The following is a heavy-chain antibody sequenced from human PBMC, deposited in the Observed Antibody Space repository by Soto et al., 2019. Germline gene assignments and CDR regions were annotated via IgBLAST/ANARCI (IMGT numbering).Heavy chain of an antibody. J-gene: IGHJ5*02. Sequence: ASVKPSCKACGYSFITYFMHCVRQAPGQGLEWMGLINPSRGTTTYAREFQDRVTMTRDTSASTVYMELSSLRSEDTAMYYCARSYISSSYWFDPWGQGTLLTVSS. V-gene: IGHV1-46*03. CDR3: ARSYISSSYWFDP. CDR1: GYSFITYF. CDR2: INPSRGTT. D-gene: IGHD6-6*01.